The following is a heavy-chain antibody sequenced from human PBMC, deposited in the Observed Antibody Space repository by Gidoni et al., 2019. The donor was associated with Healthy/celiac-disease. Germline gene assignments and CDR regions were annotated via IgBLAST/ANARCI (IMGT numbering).Heavy chain of an antibody. V-gene: IGHV2-5*01. Sequence: QITLKESGPTLAKPTQTLTLTCTFSGFSLSTSGVGVGWIRQPPGKALEWLALIYWNDDKRYSPSLKSRLTITKDTSKNQVVLTMTNMDPVDTATYYCAHIRCSGGSCYNAFDIWGQGTMVTVSS. J-gene: IGHJ3*02. CDR1: GFSLSTSGVG. CDR2: IYWNDDK. D-gene: IGHD2-15*01. CDR3: AHIRCSGGSCYNAFDI.